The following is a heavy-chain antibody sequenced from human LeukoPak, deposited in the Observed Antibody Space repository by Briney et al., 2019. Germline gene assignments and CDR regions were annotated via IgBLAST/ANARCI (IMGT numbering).Heavy chain of an antibody. J-gene: IGHJ4*02. V-gene: IGHV4-34*01. CDR1: GGSFSGYY. Sequence: SETLSLTFAVYGGSFSGYYWSWIRQPPGKGLEWIGEINHSGSTNYNPSLKSRVTISVDTSKNQFSLKLSSVTAADTAVYYCARQFDSSSWYDWGQGTLVTVSS. CDR2: INHSGST. D-gene: IGHD6-13*01. CDR3: ARQFDSSSWYD.